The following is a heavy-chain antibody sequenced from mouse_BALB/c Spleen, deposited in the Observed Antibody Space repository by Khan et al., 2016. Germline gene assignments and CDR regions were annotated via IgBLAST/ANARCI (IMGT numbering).Heavy chain of an antibody. D-gene: IGHD1-1*01. J-gene: IGHJ2*01. CDR3: ARVSTVVADFDY. CDR1: GYSITSDYA. V-gene: IGHV3-2*02. Sequence: EVQLQESGPGLVKPSQSLSLTCTVTGYSITSDYAWNWIRQFPGNKLEWMGYISYSGSPSYNPSLKSRISITRDTSKNQFFLQLNSVTTEDTATSYCARVSTVVADFDYWGQGTTLTVSS. CDR2: ISYSGSP.